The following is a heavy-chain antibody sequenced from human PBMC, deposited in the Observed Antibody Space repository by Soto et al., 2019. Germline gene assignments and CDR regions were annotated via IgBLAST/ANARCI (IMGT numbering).Heavy chain of an antibody. D-gene: IGHD3-22*01. CDR1: GGTFSSYA. CDR2: IIPIFGTA. Sequence: QVQLVQSEAEVKKPGSSVKVSCKASGGTFSSYAISWVRQAPGQGLEWMGGIIPIFGTANYAQKFQGRVTITADESTSTAYMELSSLRSEDTAVYYCARDRTYYDSSGYYLLGYWGQGTLVTVSS. CDR3: ARDRTYYDSSGYYLLGY. V-gene: IGHV1-69*12. J-gene: IGHJ4*02.